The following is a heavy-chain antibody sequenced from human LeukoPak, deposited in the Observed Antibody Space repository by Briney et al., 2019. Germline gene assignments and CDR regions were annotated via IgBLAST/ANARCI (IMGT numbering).Heavy chain of an antibody. D-gene: IGHD3-22*01. V-gene: IGHV1-69*13. J-gene: IGHJ4*02. CDR1: GGTFSSYA. CDR2: IIPIFGTA. Sequence: GASVKVSCKASGGTFSSYAISWVRQAPGQGLEWMGGIIPIFGTANYAQMFQGRVTITADESTSTAYMELSSLRSEDTAVYYCARGRRTMIVVDPTHPIDYWGQGTLVTVSS. CDR3: ARGRRTMIVVDPTHPIDY.